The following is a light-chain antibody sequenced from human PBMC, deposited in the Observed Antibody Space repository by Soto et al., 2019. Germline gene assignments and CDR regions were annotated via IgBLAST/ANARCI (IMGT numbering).Light chain of an antibody. CDR1: QDISNY. Sequence: DIQMTQSPSSLSASVGDRVTITCQASQDISNYLNWYQQKPGKAPKLLIYDASNLETGDPSRFSGSGSGTDFTFTISSLQAEDIATYCCQQYDNLPISFGGGTKVEIK. V-gene: IGKV1-33*01. CDR3: QQYDNLPIS. CDR2: DAS. J-gene: IGKJ4*01.